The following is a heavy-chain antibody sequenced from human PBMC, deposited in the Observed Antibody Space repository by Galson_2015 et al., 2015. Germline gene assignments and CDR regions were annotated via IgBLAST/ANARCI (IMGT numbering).Heavy chain of an antibody. CDR3: ARTMYTSGYFAYFDH. CDR1: EYTFTNYY. CDR2: FSPGDSDT. V-gene: IGHV5-51*03. J-gene: IGHJ4*02. D-gene: IGHD6-19*01. Sequence: QSGAEVKKPGESLKISCRVSEYTFTNYYIGWVRQMPGKGLEWMGIFSPGDSDTRYNPSFQGQVTISADKSSNTAYLQWSSLEASDTAIYYCARTMYTSGYFAYFDHWGQGTLVTVSS.